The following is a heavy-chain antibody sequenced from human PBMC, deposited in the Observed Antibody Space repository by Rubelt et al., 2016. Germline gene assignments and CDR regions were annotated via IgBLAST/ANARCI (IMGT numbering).Heavy chain of an antibody. V-gene: IGHV1-18*01. D-gene: IGHD6-19*01. J-gene: IGHJ5*02. CDR2: ISAYNGNT. Sequence: QVQLVQSGAEVKKPGASVKVSCKASGYTFTSYGISWVRQAPGQGLEWMGWISAYNGNTNYAQKCQGRVTRTTDTSTSTAYMELRSLGSDDTAVYYCARDKEWLATRGFQNWFDPWGQGTLVTVSS. CDR3: ARDKEWLATRGFQNWFDP. CDR1: GYTFTSYG.